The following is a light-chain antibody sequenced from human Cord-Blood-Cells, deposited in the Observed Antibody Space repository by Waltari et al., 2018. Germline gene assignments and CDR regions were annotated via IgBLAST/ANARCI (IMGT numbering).Light chain of an antibody. CDR3: CSYAGSSRV. J-gene: IGLJ3*02. Sequence: QSALTQPASVSGSPGQSITISCTGTSSAVGSYNLVSWYQQHPGKAPKLMIYEGSKRPSGVSNRFSVSKSGNTASLTISGLQAEDEADYYCCSYAGSSRVFGGGTKLTVL. V-gene: IGLV2-23*01. CDR2: EGS. CDR1: SSAVGSYNL.